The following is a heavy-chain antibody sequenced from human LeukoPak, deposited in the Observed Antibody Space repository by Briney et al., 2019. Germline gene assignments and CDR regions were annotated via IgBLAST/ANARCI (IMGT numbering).Heavy chain of an antibody. CDR2: ISIDGSTT. D-gene: IGHD1-26*01. V-gene: IGHV3-74*01. Sequence: GGSLRLSCVGSGFTFSSYWMHWVRQGPGKGLEWVSRISIDGSTTTYADSVKGRFTISRDNSKNTLYLQMNSLRAEDTAVYYCARVTTNYGMDVWGQGTTVTVSS. CDR1: GFTFSSYW. J-gene: IGHJ6*02. CDR3: ARVTTNYGMDV.